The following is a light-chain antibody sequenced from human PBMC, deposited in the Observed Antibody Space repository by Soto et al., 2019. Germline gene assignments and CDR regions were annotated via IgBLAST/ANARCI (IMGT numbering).Light chain of an antibody. Sequence: DIVLTQSPATLSLSPWERATLSCMASQSISRYLAWYQQKPGQAPRLLIYDASNRATGIPARFSGSGSGTDFTLTISRLEPEDFAVYYCQQYNSSPLTFGGGTKVDIK. CDR1: QSISRY. CDR3: QQYNSSPLT. J-gene: IGKJ4*01. CDR2: DAS. V-gene: IGKV3-11*01.